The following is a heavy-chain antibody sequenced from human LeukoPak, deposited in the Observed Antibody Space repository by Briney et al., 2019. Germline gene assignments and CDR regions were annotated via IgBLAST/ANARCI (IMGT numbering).Heavy chain of an antibody. D-gene: IGHD5-24*01. CDR1: GYTLTELS. CDR3: LRGDGDY. J-gene: IGHJ4*02. V-gene: IGHV1-24*01. CDR2: FDPENGET. Sequence: ASVKVSCKVSGYTLTELSMHWVRQAPGKGLEWMGRFDPENGETVYAQKFQGRVTMTEDTSTDTAYMELSSLRSEDTAVYYCLRGDGDYWGQGTLVTVSS.